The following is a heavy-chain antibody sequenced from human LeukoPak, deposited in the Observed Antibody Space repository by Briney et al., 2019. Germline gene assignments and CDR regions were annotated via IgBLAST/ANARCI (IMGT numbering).Heavy chain of an antibody. V-gene: IGHV1-24*01. CDR3: ARDQGVSLESSGWLLRLYYYYYGMDV. Sequence: ASVKVSCKVSGYTLTELSMHWVRQAPGKGLEWMGGFDPEDGETIYAQKFQGRVTMTEDTSTDTAYMELSSLRSEDTAVYYCARDQGVSLESSGWLLRLYYYYYGMDVWGQGTTVTVSS. D-gene: IGHD6-19*01. CDR2: FDPEDGET. CDR1: GYTLTELS. J-gene: IGHJ6*02.